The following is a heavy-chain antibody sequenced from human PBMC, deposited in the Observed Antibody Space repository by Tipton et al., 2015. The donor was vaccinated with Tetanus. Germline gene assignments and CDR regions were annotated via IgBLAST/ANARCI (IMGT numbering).Heavy chain of an antibody. CDR1: GGSISSYY. Sequence: TLSLTCTVSGGSISSYYWSWIRQPPGKGLEWIGYIYYSGSTNYNPSLKGRVTISVDTSKNQFSLKLSSVTAADTAVYYCASSHYDFWSGYLNWFDPWGQGTLVTVSS. D-gene: IGHD3-3*01. J-gene: IGHJ5*02. CDR2: IYYSGST. V-gene: IGHV4-59*08. CDR3: ASSHYDFWSGYLNWFDP.